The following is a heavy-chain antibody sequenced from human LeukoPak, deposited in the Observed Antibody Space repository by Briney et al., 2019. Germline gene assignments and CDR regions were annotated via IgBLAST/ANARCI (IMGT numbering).Heavy chain of an antibody. CDR1: GFTFSDYY. V-gene: IGHV3-11*01. D-gene: IGHD3-10*01. Sequence: GGSLRLSCAASGFTFSDYYMSWIRQTPGKGLEWVSYISSSGSTIYYADSVKGRFTISRDNAKNSLYLQMNSLRAEDTAVYYYARDLGIQGHAFDIWGQGTMVTVSS. J-gene: IGHJ3*02. CDR2: ISSSGSTI. CDR3: ARDLGIQGHAFDI.